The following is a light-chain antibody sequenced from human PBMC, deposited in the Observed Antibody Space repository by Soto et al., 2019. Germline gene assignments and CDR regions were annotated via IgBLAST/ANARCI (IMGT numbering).Light chain of an antibody. V-gene: IGLV2-8*01. CDR1: SGDVGAYDY. Sequence: QSALTQPPSASGSPGQSVTISWTGTSGDVGAYDYVSWYQHPPGKAPRLVIYEVSKRPSGVPDRFSGSKSGNTASLTVSGLQAEDEADYFCSSYAGSNNLLFGGGTKVTVL. CDR2: EVS. J-gene: IGLJ2*01. CDR3: SSYAGSNNLL.